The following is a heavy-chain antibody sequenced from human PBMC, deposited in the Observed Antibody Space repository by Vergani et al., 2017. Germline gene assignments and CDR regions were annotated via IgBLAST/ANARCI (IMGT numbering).Heavy chain of an antibody. D-gene: IGHD2-21*02. V-gene: IGHV1-69*01. Sequence: QVQLVQSGAEVKKPGSSVKVSCKASGGTFSSYAISWVRQAHGQGLEWMGGIIPIFGTANYAQKFQGRVTITADESTSTAYMELSSLRSEDTAVYYCARADVEYCGGDCYSAIFDYWGQGTLVTVSS. CDR2: IIPIFGTA. J-gene: IGHJ4*02. CDR1: GGTFSSYA. CDR3: ARADVEYCGGDCYSAIFDY.